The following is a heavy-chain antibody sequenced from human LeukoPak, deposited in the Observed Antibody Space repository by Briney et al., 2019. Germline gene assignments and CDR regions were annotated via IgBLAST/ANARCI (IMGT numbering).Heavy chain of an antibody. V-gene: IGHV3-23*01. D-gene: IGHD3-3*01. CDR3: ARDEVGGYYFE. CDR2: ISGSGGST. Sequence: GGSLRLSCAASGFTFSSYGMSWVRQAPGKGLEWVSAISGSGGSTYYADSVKGRFTISRDNTKKLVFLQMNSLRVEDTAVYYCARDEVGGYYFEWGQGNLVNVSS. CDR1: GFTFSSYG. J-gene: IGHJ4*02.